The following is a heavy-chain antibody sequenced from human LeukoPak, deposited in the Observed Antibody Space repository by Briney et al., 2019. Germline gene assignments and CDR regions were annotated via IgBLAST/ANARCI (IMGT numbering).Heavy chain of an antibody. CDR3: ARIRRGYDDAFDI. V-gene: IGHV4-61*08. Sequence: SETLSLTCTVSGGSFSSDGFYWTWIRQPPGKGLEWIGYVYYSGSTNYNPSLKGRVTISVDTSKNQFSLKLNSVTAADTAVYYCARIRRGYDDAFDIWGQGTMVTVSS. D-gene: IGHD1-1*01. CDR1: GGSFSSDGFY. J-gene: IGHJ3*02. CDR2: VYYSGST.